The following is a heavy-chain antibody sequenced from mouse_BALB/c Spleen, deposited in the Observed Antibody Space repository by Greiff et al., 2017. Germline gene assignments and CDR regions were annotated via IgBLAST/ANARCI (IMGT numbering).Heavy chain of an antibody. D-gene: IGHD4-1*01. J-gene: IGHJ3*01. Sequence: EVKLVESGGGLVQPGGSLKLSCAASGFTFSSYGMSWVRQTPDKRLELVATINSNGGSTYYPDSVKGRFTISRDNAKNTLYLQMSSLKSEDTAMYYCASYIFPGAWVAYWGQGTLVTVSA. CDR2: INSNGGST. CDR3: ASYIFPGAWVAY. V-gene: IGHV5-6-3*01. CDR1: GFTFSSYG.